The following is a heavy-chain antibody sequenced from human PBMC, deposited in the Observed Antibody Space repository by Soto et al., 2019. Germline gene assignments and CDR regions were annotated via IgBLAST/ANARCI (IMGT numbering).Heavy chain of an antibody. D-gene: IGHD2-2*01. J-gene: IGHJ5*02. CDR1: GGSISSGDYY. CDR3: ARSIVVVPAAISVGWFDP. Sequence: SETLSLTCTVSGGSISSGDYYWSWIRQPPGKGLEWIGYIYYSGSTYYNPSLKSRVTISVDTSKNQFSLKLSSVTAADTAVYYCARSIVVVPAAISVGWFDPWGQGTLVTVSS. V-gene: IGHV4-30-4*01. CDR2: IYYSGST.